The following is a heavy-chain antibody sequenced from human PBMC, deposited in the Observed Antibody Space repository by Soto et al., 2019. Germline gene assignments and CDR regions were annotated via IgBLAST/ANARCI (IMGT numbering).Heavy chain of an antibody. Sequence: GGSLRLSCAASGFTFSSYAMHWVRQAPGKGLEWVAVISYDGSNKYYADSVKGRFTISRDNSKNTLFLQMSSLRADDTALYYCVRSHDHFGLDVWGQGTKVTVSS. V-gene: IGHV3-30-3*01. CDR1: GFTFSSYA. D-gene: IGHD3-3*01. CDR3: VRSHDHFGLDV. CDR2: ISYDGSNK. J-gene: IGHJ6*02.